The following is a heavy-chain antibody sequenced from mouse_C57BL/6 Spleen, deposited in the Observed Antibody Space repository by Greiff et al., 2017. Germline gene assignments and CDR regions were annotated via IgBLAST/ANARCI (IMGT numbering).Heavy chain of an antibody. D-gene: IGHD1-1*01. CDR3: ARGDYGSRAWFAY. CDR2: ISDGGSYT. Sequence: DVKLVESGGGLVKPGGSLKLSCAASGFTFSSYAMSWVRQTPEKRLEWVATISDGGSYTYYPDNVKGRFTISRDNAKNNLYLQMSHLKSEDTAMYYCARGDYGSRAWFAYWGQGTLVTVSA. CDR1: GFTFSSYA. V-gene: IGHV5-4*03. J-gene: IGHJ3*01.